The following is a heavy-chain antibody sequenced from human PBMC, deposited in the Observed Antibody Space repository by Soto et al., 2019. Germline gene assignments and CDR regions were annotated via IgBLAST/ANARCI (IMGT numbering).Heavy chain of an antibody. V-gene: IGHV1-69*13. Sequence: SVKVSCKASGYTFTSYDINWVRQATGQGLEWMGGIIPIFGTANYAQKFQGRVTITADESTSTAYMELSSLRSEDTAVYYCARLFYDYVWGSYRPATHFDYWGQGTLVTVSS. CDR2: IIPIFGTA. J-gene: IGHJ4*02. CDR1: GYTFTSYD. D-gene: IGHD3-16*02. CDR3: ARLFYDYVWGSYRPATHFDY.